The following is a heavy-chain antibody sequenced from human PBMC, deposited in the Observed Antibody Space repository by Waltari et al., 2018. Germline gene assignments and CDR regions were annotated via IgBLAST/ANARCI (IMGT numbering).Heavy chain of an antibody. V-gene: IGHV1-2*02. CDR2: INPNSGGT. D-gene: IGHD2-15*01. CDR1: GYTFTGYY. J-gene: IGHJ5*02. Sequence: QVQLVQSGAEVKKPGASVKVSCKASGYTFTGYYMHWVRQAPGQGLEWMGWINPNSGGTNYAQKFQGRVTMTRDTSISTAYMELSRLRSDDTAVYYCARDSIIVVVAATRNWFDPWGQGTLVTVSS. CDR3: ARDSIIVVVAATRNWFDP.